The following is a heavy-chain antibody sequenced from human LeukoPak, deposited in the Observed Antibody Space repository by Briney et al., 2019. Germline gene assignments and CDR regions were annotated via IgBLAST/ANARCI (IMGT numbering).Heavy chain of an antibody. Sequence: GALRLSCAASGFTFSNDWMSWVRQAPGKGLEWVANIKKDGSDKSYVDSVKGRFTISRDNAKKLLYLQMNSLRVEDTAVYYCARGVNWGQGTLVTVSS. V-gene: IGHV3-7*01. CDR2: IKKDGSDK. CDR3: ARGVN. CDR1: GFTFSNDW. J-gene: IGHJ4*02.